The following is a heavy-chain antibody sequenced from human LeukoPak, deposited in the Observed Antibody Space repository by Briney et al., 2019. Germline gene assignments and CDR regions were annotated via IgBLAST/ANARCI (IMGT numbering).Heavy chain of an antibody. Sequence: GESLKISCKGSGYSFTNHWIGWVRQMPGRGLEWMGVIYPGDSDTRYSPSFQGQVTISADKSITTAYLQWSSLKASDTAMYYCARALDANFDYWGQGTLVTVSS. CDR2: IYPGDSDT. CDR1: GYSFTNHW. D-gene: IGHD2-2*03. CDR3: ARALDANFDY. J-gene: IGHJ4*02. V-gene: IGHV5-51*01.